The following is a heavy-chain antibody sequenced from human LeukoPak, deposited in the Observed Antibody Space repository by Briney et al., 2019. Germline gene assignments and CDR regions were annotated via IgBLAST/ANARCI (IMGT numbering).Heavy chain of an antibody. V-gene: IGHV1-2*02. CDR2: INPNSGGT. CDR1: GYTFTGYY. Sequence: ASVKVSCKASGYTFTGYYMHWVRQAPGQGLEWMGWINPNSGGTNYAQKFQGRVTMTRDTSISTAYMELRSLRSDDTAVYYCARGLGNDGIFDYWGQGTLVSVSS. CDR3: ARGLGNDGIFDY. J-gene: IGHJ4*02. D-gene: IGHD1-1*01.